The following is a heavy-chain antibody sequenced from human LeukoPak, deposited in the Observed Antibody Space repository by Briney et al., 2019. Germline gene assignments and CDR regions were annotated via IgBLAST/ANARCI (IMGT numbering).Heavy chain of an antibody. CDR1: GDSVSSNSAA. J-gene: IGHJ6*03. Sequence: TLSLTCAISGDSVSSNSAAWNWIRQSPSRGLEWLGRTYYRSKWYNDYAVSVKSRITINPDTSKNQFSLQLNSVTPEDTAVYYCARGSYYEPRYYYYYMDVWGKGTTVTVSS. V-gene: IGHV6-1*01. CDR3: ARGSYYEPRYYYYYMDV. CDR2: TYYRSKWYN. D-gene: IGHD1-26*01.